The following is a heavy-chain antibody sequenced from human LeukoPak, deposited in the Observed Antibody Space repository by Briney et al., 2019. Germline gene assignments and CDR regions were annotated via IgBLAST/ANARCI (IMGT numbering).Heavy chain of an antibody. CDR1: GFTFSTFA. J-gene: IGHJ4*02. D-gene: IGHD6-13*01. V-gene: IGHV3-23*01. CDR2: IFPSGGEI. CDR3: AKDAGYSPSQLFEY. Sequence: GGSLRLSCAASGFTFSTFAMIWVRQPPGKGLEWVSSIFPSGGEIHYADSVRGRFTISRDNAKNSLYLQMNSLRAEDMALYYCAKDAGYSPSQLFEYWGQGTLVTVSS.